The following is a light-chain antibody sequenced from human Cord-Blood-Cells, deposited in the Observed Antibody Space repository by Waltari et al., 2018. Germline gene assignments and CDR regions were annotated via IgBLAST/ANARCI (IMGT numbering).Light chain of an antibody. CDR2: AAS. V-gene: IGKV1D-12*01. J-gene: IGKJ2*01. CDR1: QGISSW. Sequence: DIQMTQSPSSVSASVGDRVTITCRARQGISSWLAWYQHKPGKDPKLLIYAASSLQSGVPSRFSGSGSGTDFTLTISSLQPEDFATYYCQQANSFPYTFGQGTKLEIK. CDR3: QQANSFPYT.